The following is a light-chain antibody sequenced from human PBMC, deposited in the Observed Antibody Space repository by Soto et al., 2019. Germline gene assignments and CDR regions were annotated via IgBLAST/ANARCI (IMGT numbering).Light chain of an antibody. J-gene: IGKJ4*01. CDR3: QQYRPLPLT. CDR1: QDISNY. CDR2: DAS. Sequence: DLQMTQSPSSLSASVGDRVTITCQASQDISNYVNWYQQKPGKAPRLLIFDASSLETWVPSSFTCSGYGTDFTLTSNHLQPEDFATYFCQQYRPLPLTFGGGT. V-gene: IGKV1-33*01.